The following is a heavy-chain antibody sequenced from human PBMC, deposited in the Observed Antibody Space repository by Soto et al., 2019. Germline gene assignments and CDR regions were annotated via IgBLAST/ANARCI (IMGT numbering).Heavy chain of an antibody. Sequence: GGSPRLSCAASGFTFSSYSMNWVRQAPGKGLEWVSSNSSSSSYIYYADSVKGRFTISRDNAKNSLYLQMNSLRAEDTAVYYCARAGSSSSNWFDPWGQGTLVTVSS. CDR1: GFTFSSYS. CDR3: ARAGSSSSNWFDP. D-gene: IGHD6-13*01. J-gene: IGHJ5*02. V-gene: IGHV3-21*01. CDR2: NSSSSSYI.